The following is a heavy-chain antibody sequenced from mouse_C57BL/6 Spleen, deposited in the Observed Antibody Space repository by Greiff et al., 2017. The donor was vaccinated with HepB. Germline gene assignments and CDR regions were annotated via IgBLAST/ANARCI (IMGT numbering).Heavy chain of an antibody. D-gene: IGHD1-1*01. V-gene: IGHV1-15*01. Sequence: QVQLQQSGAELVRPGASVTLSCKASGYTFTDYEMHWVKQTPVHGLEWIGAIDPETGGTAYNQKFKGKAILTADKSSSTAYMELRSLTSEDSDVYYCTRGVTTVVATRSYVDYGGQGTTLTVSS. J-gene: IGHJ2*01. CDR1: GYTFTDYE. CDR3: TRGVTTVVATRSYVDY. CDR2: IDPETGGT.